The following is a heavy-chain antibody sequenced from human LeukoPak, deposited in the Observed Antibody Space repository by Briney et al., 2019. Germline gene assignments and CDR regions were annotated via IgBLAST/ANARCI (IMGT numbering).Heavy chain of an antibody. CDR3: TTGIFDY. CDR2: IKSKIDGGTT. V-gene: IGHV3-15*01. Sequence: PGGSLRLSCAASGFTFSNAWMSWVRQAPGKGLEWVGRIKSKIDGGTTDYAAPVKGRFTISRDDSKNTLYLQMNSLKTEDTAVYYCTTGIFDYWGQGTLVTVSS. D-gene: IGHD1-14*01. J-gene: IGHJ4*02. CDR1: GFTFSNAW.